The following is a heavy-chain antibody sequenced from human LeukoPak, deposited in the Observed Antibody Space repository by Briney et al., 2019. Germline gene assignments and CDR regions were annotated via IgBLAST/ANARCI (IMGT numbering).Heavy chain of an antibody. D-gene: IGHD3-16*01. CDR3: ARDGLEDTSAYDY. Sequence: SETLSLTCTVSGGSVSREGHYWNWIRQHPGRGLEWIGYIYHSGSPSYNPSLQSRLTISLDTSKNQFSLKLRSVTAADTAIYYCARDGLEDTSAYDYWGQGMLVTVSS. CDR2: IYHSGSP. V-gene: IGHV4-31*03. J-gene: IGHJ4*02. CDR1: GGSVSREGHY.